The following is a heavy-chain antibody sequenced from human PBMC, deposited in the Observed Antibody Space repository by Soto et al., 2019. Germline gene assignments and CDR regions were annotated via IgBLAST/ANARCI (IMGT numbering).Heavy chain of an antibody. V-gene: IGHV1-18*01. CDR3: ASSNYYDSSGYYGGLDAFDI. CDR1: AYTFNSYG. J-gene: IGHJ3*02. Sequence: ASVKVSCKASAYTFNSYGISWVRLAPGQGLEWVGWISTYNGNSNYAQKYQGRVTMTTDTSTSTVYMELSSLRSEDTAVYYCASSNYYDSSGYYGGLDAFDIWGQGTMVTVSS. D-gene: IGHD3-22*01. CDR2: ISTYNGNS.